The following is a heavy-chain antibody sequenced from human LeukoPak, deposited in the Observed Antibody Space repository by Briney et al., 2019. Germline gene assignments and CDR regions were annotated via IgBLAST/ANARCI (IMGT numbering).Heavy chain of an antibody. Sequence: TSETLSLTCTASGGSISSSSYYWGWIRQPPGKGLEWIGSIYYSGSTYYNPSLKSRVTISVDTSKNQFSLKLSSVTAADTAVYYCARDLPTYYDFWSGYYWGGRNYYYMDVWGKGTTVTVSS. D-gene: IGHD3-3*01. CDR3: ARDLPTYYDFWSGYYWGGRNYYYMDV. CDR1: GGSISSSSYY. CDR2: IYYSGST. J-gene: IGHJ6*03. V-gene: IGHV4-39*07.